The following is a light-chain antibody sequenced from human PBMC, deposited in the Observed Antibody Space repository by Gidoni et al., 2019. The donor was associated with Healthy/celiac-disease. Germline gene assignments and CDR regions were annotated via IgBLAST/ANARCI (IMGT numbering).Light chain of an antibody. J-gene: IGKJ2*01. CDR2: HAS. CDR1: QSVSSY. Sequence: EIVLTQSPATLSLSPGERATLSCRASQSVSSYLAWYQQKPGQAPRLLIYHASNRATGLPARFSGSGSGTDFTLTISSLEPEDFAVYYCQQRSNWPPYTFGQGTKLEIK. V-gene: IGKV3-11*01. CDR3: QQRSNWPPYT.